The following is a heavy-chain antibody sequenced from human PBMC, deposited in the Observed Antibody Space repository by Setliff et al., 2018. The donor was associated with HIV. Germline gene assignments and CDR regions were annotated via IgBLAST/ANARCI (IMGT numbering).Heavy chain of an antibody. D-gene: IGHD5-12*01. CDR3: AREWLQHTGDDAFDV. J-gene: IGHJ3*01. V-gene: IGHV4-61*01. CDR1: GDSISSGNYY. CDR2: IYYTGTT. Sequence: TLSLTCTFSGDSISSGNYYWSWIRQPPGKGLEWIGYIYYTGTTKYNPSLKSRVTISIDTSKNQFSLKLTSVTAADTAVYYCAREWLQHTGDDAFDVWGQGTMVTVSS.